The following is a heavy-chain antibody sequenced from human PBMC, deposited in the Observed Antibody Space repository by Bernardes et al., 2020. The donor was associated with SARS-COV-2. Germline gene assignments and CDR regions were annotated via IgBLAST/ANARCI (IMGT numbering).Heavy chain of an antibody. J-gene: IGHJ4*02. CDR3: PKDSGDIVTTTDRFDH. V-gene: IGHV4-4*07. Sequence: SESLCLTCTVSGGSISSYYWSWIRQPAGKGLEWIGRVYTSGSTSYNPSLKSRVTMSVDTSKNQFSLKLNSLTAADTAVYYCPKDSGDIVTTTDRFDHWGQRSLASVSS. D-gene: IGHD5-12*01. CDR1: GGSISSYY. CDR2: VYTSGST.